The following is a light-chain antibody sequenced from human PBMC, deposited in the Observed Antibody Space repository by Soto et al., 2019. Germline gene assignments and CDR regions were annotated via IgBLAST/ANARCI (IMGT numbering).Light chain of an antibody. CDR1: SSDVGGYNY. CDR2: DVS. Sequence: QSVLTQPASVSGSPGQSIAISCTGTSSDVGGYNYVSWYQQHPGEAPKLMIYDVSNRPSGVSNRFSGSKSVNTASLTISGLQAEDEADYYCSSYTSSSTRVFGGGTKVTVL. CDR3: SSYTSSSTRV. V-gene: IGLV2-14*01. J-gene: IGLJ3*02.